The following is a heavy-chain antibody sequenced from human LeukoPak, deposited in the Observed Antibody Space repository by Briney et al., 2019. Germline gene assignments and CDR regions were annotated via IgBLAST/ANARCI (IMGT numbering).Heavy chain of an antibody. CDR3: ARRRDAAAAPFDY. Sequence: GGSLRLSCAASGFTFSSYAMHWVRQAPGKGLENVSAISSNGGSTYYANSVKGRFTISRDNSKNTLYLQMGSLRAEDMAVYYCARRRDAAAAPFDYWGQGTLVTVSS. D-gene: IGHD6-13*01. CDR2: ISSNGGST. J-gene: IGHJ4*02. CDR1: GFTFSSYA. V-gene: IGHV3-64*01.